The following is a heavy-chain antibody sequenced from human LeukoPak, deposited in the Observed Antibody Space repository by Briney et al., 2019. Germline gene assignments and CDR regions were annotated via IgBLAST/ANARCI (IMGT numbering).Heavy chain of an antibody. CDR3: VRTPPNWGFDY. D-gene: IGHD7-27*01. Sequence: QATGXXLEWMGWMTPNSGDTGYAQRFQRRVTMTSDSSISTAYMELSSLRSEDTAIYYCVRTPPNWGFDYWGQGTLVTASS. V-gene: IGHV1-8*01. CDR2: MTPNSGDT. J-gene: IGHJ4*02.